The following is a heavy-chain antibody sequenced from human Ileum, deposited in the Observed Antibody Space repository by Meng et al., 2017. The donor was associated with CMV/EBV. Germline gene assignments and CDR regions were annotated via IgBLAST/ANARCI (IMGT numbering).Heavy chain of an antibody. CDR1: GDSVSSNSAA. J-gene: IGHJ4*02. Sequence: SQIPSLTGAISGDSVSSNSAAWNWIRQSPSRGLEWLGRTYYRYKWYNDYAVSVKSRITINPDTSKNQFSLQLNSVTPEDTAVYYCARYVYGHYYFDYWGQGTLVTVSS. CDR3: ARYVYGHYYFDY. V-gene: IGHV6-1*01. CDR2: TYYRYKWYN. D-gene: IGHD3-10*02.